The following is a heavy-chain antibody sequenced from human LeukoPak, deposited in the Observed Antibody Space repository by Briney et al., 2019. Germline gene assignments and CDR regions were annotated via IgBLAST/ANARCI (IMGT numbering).Heavy chain of an antibody. Sequence: GASVKVSCKASGYTFTGYYMHWVRQAPGQGLEWMGWINPNSGGTNYAQKFRGRVTMTRDTSISTAYMELSRLRSDDTAVYYCARIDTAMVTGFDYWGQGTLVTVSS. V-gene: IGHV1-2*02. CDR2: INPNSGGT. J-gene: IGHJ4*02. D-gene: IGHD5-18*01. CDR3: ARIDTAMVTGFDY. CDR1: GYTFTGYY.